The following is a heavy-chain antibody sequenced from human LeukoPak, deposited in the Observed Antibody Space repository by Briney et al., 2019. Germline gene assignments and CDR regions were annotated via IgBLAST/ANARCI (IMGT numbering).Heavy chain of an antibody. V-gene: IGHV3-23*01. Sequence: GGSLRLSCAASGITFSSDAMSWVRQAPGKGLEWVSAINGGSTHYAGSVKGRFTMSRDNSKNTLFLQMNSLRAEDTAVYYCAKECGGDCYPDAFDIWGQGTMVTVSS. J-gene: IGHJ3*02. CDR1: GITFSSDA. CDR3: AKECGGDCYPDAFDI. CDR2: INGGST. D-gene: IGHD2-21*02.